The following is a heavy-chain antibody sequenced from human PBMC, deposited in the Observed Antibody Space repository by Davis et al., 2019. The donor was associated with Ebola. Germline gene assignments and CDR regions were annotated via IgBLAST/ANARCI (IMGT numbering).Heavy chain of an antibody. J-gene: IGHJ4*02. CDR3: ARCRLPYDSFNY. CDR1: GGTFSSYA. D-gene: IGHD1-1*01. V-gene: IGHV1-18*01. CDR2: ISAYNGNT. Sequence: AASVKVSCKASGGTFSSYAISWVRQAPGQGLEWMGWISAYNGNTNYAQKLQGRVTMTTDTSTSTAYMELRSLRSDDTAVYYCARCRLPYDSFNYWGQGTLVTVSS.